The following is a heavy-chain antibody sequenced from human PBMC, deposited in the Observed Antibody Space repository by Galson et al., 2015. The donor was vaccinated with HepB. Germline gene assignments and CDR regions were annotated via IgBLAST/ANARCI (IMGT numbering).Heavy chain of an antibody. V-gene: IGHV3-73*01. CDR1: GLTFSGSA. CDR2: IRSKANSYAT. J-gene: IGHJ4*02. Sequence: SLRLSCAASGLTFSGSAMHWVRQASGKGLEWVGRIRSKANSYATAYAASVKGRFTISRDDSKNTAYLQMNSLKTEDTAVYYCTRINDYWGQGTLVTVSS. CDR3: TRINDY.